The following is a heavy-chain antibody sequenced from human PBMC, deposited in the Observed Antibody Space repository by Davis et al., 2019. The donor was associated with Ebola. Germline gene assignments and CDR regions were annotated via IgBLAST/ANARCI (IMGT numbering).Heavy chain of an antibody. J-gene: IGHJ3*02. D-gene: IGHD3-16*01. CDR3: ARDFQRTFATATLFDI. Sequence: ASVKVSCKASGYTFTSYGISWVRQAPGQGLEWMGWISAYNGNTNYAQKLQGRVTMTTDTSTSTAYMELRSLRSDDTAVYYCARDFQRTFATATLFDIWGQGTMVTVSS. CDR1: GYTFTSYG. CDR2: ISAYNGNT. V-gene: IGHV1-18*01.